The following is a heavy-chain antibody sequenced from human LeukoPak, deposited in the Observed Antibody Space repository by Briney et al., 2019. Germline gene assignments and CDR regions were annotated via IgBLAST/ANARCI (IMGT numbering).Heavy chain of an antibody. CDR2: IYHSLTT. J-gene: IGHJ4*02. V-gene: IGHV4-39*01. D-gene: IGHD3-3*01. CDR1: GDSVTNSQYY. Sequence: SEPLSLTCSVSGDSVTNSQYYWTWIRQTPGRGLEWIATIYHSLTTHYNPSLTSHLLICPGPSANQFFLQMKSVSAADTAIYYCARGRAGFGVVINYFDSWGQGSLVTVSS. CDR3: ARGRAGFGVVINYFDS.